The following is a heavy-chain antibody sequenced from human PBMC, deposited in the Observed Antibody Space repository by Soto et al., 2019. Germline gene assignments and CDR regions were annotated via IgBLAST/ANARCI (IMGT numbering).Heavy chain of an antibody. CDR3: ARECSAGLRYFDWLPRGYFDH. CDR1: GFTLSSYS. CDR2: ISYDGSNK. D-gene: IGHD3-9*01. J-gene: IGHJ4*02. V-gene: IGHV3-30-3*01. Sequence: QPXGSLRLSLAASGFTLSSYSMHWVRQAPGKGLDWVAVISYDGSNKYYADSVKGRFTISRDNSKNTLYLQMNSLRAEDKAVYYCARECSAGLRYFDWLPRGYFDHWGQGTLVTVSS.